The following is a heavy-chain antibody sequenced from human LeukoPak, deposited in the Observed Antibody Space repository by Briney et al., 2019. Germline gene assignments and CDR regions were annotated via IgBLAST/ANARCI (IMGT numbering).Heavy chain of an antibody. V-gene: IGHV1-8*01. D-gene: IGHD6-19*01. CDR3: ARGAYEGDSSGWYPVYYYYGMDV. J-gene: IGHJ6*02. CDR2: MNPNSGNT. Sequence: GASVKVSCKASGYTFTSYDINWVRQATGQGLEWMGWMNPNSGNTGYAQKFQGRVTMTRNTSISTAYMELSSLRSKDTAVYYCARGAYEGDSSGWYPVYYYYGMDVWGQGTTVTVSS. CDR1: GYTFTSYD.